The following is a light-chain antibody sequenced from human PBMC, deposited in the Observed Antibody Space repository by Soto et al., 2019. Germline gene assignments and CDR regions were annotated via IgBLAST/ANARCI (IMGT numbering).Light chain of an antibody. J-gene: IGKJ4*01. CDR1: QAISHY. V-gene: IGKV1-17*03. CDR2: GAS. Sequence: DIQMTQSPSAMSASVGDRVTITCRASQAISHYLAWFHQRPGEVPKRLIYGASTLESGVSSRFSGSGSGTEFTLTISSLQPEDFGTYYCLQHNTYPLSFGGGTKVDIK. CDR3: LQHNTYPLS.